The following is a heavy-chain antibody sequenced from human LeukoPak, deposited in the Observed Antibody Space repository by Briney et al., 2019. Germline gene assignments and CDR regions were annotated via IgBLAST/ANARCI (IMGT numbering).Heavy chain of an antibody. D-gene: IGHD2-15*01. V-gene: IGHV3-7*01. CDR1: GFTFSSYW. J-gene: IGHJ5*02. CDR2: IKQDGSEK. CDR3: ARGRYCSGGSCPPNWFDP. Sequence: GGSLRLSCAASGFTFSSYWMSWVRQAPGKGLEGVANIKQDGSEKYYVDSVKGRFTISRDNAKNSLYLQMNSLRAEDTAVYYCARGRYCSGGSCPPNWFDPWGQGTLVTVSS.